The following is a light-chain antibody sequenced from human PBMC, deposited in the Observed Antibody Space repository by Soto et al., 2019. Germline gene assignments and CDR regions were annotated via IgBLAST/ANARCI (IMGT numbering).Light chain of an antibody. CDR3: QQRSKWPRT. CDR2: DAS. V-gene: IGKV3-11*01. Sequence: EIVLTQSPATLSLSPGERATLSCRASQSVSSYLAWYQQKSGQAPRLLIYDASNRATGIPARFSGSGSGTAFTLTISSLEPEDFAVYYCQQRSKWPRTFGQGTKVEIK. J-gene: IGKJ1*01. CDR1: QSVSSY.